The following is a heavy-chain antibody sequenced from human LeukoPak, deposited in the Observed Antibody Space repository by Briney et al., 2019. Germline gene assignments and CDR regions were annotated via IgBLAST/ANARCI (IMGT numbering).Heavy chain of an antibody. CDR1: GGTFSSYA. CDR2: IIPILGIA. J-gene: IGHJ6*03. CDR3: ARGGLELSGSNYRPDDYYYYMDV. D-gene: IGHD4-11*01. V-gene: IGHV1-69*04. Sequence: GASVKVSRKASGGTFSSYAISWVRQAPGQGLEWMGRIIPILGIANYAQKLQGRVTMTTDTSTSTAYMELRSLRSDDTAVYYCARGGLELSGSNYRPDDYYYYMDVWGKGTTVTVSS.